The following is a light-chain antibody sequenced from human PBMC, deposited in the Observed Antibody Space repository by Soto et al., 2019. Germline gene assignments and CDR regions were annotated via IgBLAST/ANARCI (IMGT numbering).Light chain of an antibody. Sequence: QSAMTQPASVSGSPGQSITISCTGTRSDVGSYNLASWYQQHPGKAPKLMIYEGSKRPSGVSNRFSGSKSGNTASLTISGLQAEDEADYYCCSYAGSSTDVFGTGTKVTVL. V-gene: IGLV2-23*01. CDR1: RSDVGSYNL. CDR3: CSYAGSSTDV. CDR2: EGS. J-gene: IGLJ1*01.